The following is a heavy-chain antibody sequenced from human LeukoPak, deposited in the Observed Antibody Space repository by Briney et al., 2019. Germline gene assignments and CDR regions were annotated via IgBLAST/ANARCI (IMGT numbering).Heavy chain of an antibody. CDR2: IYPGDSDT. V-gene: IGHV5-51*01. Sequence: GESLKISCKGSGYSFNNYWIGWVRQMRGKGLEWVGIIYPGDSDTRYSPSFQRQVTISADKSISTAYLQWRSLKASDTAMYYCARRDCSSTSCSFDYWGQGTLVTVSS. J-gene: IGHJ4*02. D-gene: IGHD2-2*01. CDR1: GYSFNNYW. CDR3: ARRDCSSTSCSFDY.